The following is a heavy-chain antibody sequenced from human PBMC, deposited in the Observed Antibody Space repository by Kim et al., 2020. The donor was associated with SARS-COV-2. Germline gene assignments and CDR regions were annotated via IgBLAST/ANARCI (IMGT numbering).Heavy chain of an antibody. CDR1: GFTFSSYG. CDR2: IWYDGSNK. Sequence: GGSLRLSCAASGFTFSSYGMHWVRQAPGKGLEWVAVIWYDGSNKYYADSVKGRFTISRDNSKNTLYPQMNSLRAEDTAVYYCARDLAITYYDILTGGTPAYWGQGTLVTVSS. V-gene: IGHV3-33*01. CDR3: ARDLAITYYDILTGGTPAY. D-gene: IGHD3-9*01. J-gene: IGHJ4*02.